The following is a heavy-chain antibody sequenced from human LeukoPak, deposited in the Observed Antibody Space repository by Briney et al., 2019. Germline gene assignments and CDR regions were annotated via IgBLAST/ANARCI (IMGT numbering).Heavy chain of an antibody. Sequence: SETLSLTCTVSGSSINVYYWSWIRQSPGKGLEWIAYISYSGSTNYNPSLKSRVTISVDTSKNQFSLKLSSVTAADTAVYYCATLTGYSSESWFDPWGQGILVTVSS. CDR2: ISYSGST. J-gene: IGHJ5*02. D-gene: IGHD3-9*01. CDR3: ATLTGYSSESWFDP. V-gene: IGHV4-59*01. CDR1: GSSINVYY.